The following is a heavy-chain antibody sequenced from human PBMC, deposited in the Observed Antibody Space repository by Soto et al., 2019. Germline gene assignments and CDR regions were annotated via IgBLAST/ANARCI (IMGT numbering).Heavy chain of an antibody. V-gene: IGHV3-23*01. D-gene: IGHD4-17*01. CDR2: ISGSGGST. CDR3: ALPAHYGDYGSIDY. CDR1: GFTFSSYA. J-gene: IGHJ4*02. Sequence: PGGSLRLSCAASGFTFSSYAMSWVRQAPGKGLEWVSAISGSGGSTYYADSVKGRFTISRDNSKNTLYLQMNSLRAEDTAVYYCALPAHYGDYGSIDYWGQGTLVTVSS.